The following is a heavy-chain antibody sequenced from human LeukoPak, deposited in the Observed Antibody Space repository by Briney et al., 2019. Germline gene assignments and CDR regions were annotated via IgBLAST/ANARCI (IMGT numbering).Heavy chain of an antibody. CDR1: GFAFTNYA. Sequence: GGSLRLSCAASGFAFTNYAMSWVRQAPGKGVEWVSAISGNGGSTYYADSVKGRFTISRDNSKNTLYLQMNSLRAEDTAVYYCAKQLVGVTRTYWGQGILVTVSS. J-gene: IGHJ4*02. D-gene: IGHD1-26*01. CDR3: AKQLVGVTRTY. CDR2: ISGNGGST. V-gene: IGHV3-23*01.